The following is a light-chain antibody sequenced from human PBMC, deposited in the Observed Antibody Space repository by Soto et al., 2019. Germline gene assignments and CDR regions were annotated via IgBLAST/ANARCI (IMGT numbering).Light chain of an antibody. V-gene: IGKV3-20*01. CDR1: QSVSSSY. CDR3: QQYGSSPFT. J-gene: IGKJ3*01. CDR2: GAS. Sequence: EIMLTPSPGTLSLTQGERLTVSCRASQSVSSSYLAWYQQEPGQAPRLLIYGASSRATGIPDRFSGSGSGTDFTLTISRLEPEDFAVYYCQQYGSSPFTFGPGTKVDI.